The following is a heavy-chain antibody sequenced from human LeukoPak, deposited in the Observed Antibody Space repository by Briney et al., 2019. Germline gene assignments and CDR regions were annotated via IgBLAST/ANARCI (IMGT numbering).Heavy chain of an antibody. V-gene: IGHV1-24*01. Sequence: ASVKVSCKVSGYTLIELCIHWVRQAPGKGLEWMGGFDPEAGETIYAQSFQGRVTMTEDTSTDTAYMELGSLISDDTAVYYCATGTAMKVVVRGDAFDIWGQGTIVTVSS. CDR1: GYTLIELC. CDR3: ATGTAMKVVVRGDAFDI. J-gene: IGHJ3*02. CDR2: FDPEAGET. D-gene: IGHD3-22*01.